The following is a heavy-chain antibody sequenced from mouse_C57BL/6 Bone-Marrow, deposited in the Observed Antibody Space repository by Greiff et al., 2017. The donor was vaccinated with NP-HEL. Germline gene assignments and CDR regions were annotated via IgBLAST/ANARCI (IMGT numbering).Heavy chain of an antibody. CDR3: ARRRAYYSNYGYAMDY. D-gene: IGHD2-5*01. Sequence: QVQLKQPGAELVKPGASVKLSCKASGYTFTSYWMHWVKQRPGQGLEWIGMIHPNSGSTNYNEKFKSKATLTVDKSSSTAYMQLSSLTSEDSAVYYCARRRAYYSNYGYAMDYWGQGTSVTVSS. CDR1: GYTFTSYW. J-gene: IGHJ4*01. CDR2: IHPNSGST. V-gene: IGHV1-64*01.